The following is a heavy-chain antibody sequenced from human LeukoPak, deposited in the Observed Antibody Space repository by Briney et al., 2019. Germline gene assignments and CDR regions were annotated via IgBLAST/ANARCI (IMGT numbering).Heavy chain of an antibody. CDR3: AELGITMIGGV. CDR1: GFTFSSYG. V-gene: IGHV3-23*01. D-gene: IGHD3-10*02. Sequence: HPGGSLRLSCAASGFTFSSYGMNWVRQAPGKGLEWVSAISGSGGNTYYADSVKGRFTISRDNSKNTLYLQMNSLRAEDTAVYYCAELGITMIGGVWGKGTTVTISS. J-gene: IGHJ6*04. CDR2: ISGSGGNT.